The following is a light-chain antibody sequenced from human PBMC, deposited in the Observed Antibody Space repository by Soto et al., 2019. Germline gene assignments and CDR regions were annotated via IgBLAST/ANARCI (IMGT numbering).Light chain of an antibody. CDR2: SAF. CDR3: QQYNNWPRT. Sequence: EIVMTQSPATLSLSPGQRATLSCRASQSVSSKLAWYQQRPGQAPRLLIYSAFTRATGIPARFSGSGSGTEFTLTISSLQSEDFAIYSCQQYNNWPRTFGQGTRLEIK. J-gene: IGKJ5*01. CDR1: QSVSSK. V-gene: IGKV3-15*01.